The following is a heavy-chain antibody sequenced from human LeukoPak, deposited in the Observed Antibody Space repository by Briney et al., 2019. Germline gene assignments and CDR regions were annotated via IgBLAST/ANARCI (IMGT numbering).Heavy chain of an antibody. V-gene: IGHV4-39*07. CDR2: IHYSGST. J-gene: IGHJ4*02. Sequence: SETLSLTYTVSGGSISSYSYYWGWIRQPPGKGLEWIGTIHYSGSTYFNPSLQSRVTISVDTSKNHFSLKLSSVTAADTAVYYCARGRLGGTFDYWGQGTLVTVSS. CDR1: GGSISSYSYY. D-gene: IGHD4-11*01. CDR3: ARGRLGGTFDY.